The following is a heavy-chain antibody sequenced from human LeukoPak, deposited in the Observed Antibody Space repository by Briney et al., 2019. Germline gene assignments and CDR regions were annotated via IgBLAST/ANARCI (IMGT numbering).Heavy chain of an antibody. D-gene: IGHD6-13*01. CDR3: ARAPYSSSFDY. CDR2: INHSGST. CDR1: GGSFSGYY. Sequence: SETLSLTCAVYGGSFSGYYWSWTRQPPGKGLEWIGEINHSGSTNYNPSLKSRVTISVDTSKNQFSLKLSSVTAADTAVYYCARAPYSSSFDYWGQGTLVTVSS. V-gene: IGHV4-34*01. J-gene: IGHJ4*02.